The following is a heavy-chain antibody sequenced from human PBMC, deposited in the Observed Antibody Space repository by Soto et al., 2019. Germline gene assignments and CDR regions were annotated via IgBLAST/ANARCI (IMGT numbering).Heavy chain of an antibody. D-gene: IGHD6-13*01. Sequence: SETLSLTCNVSGGSISSSTYYWGWIRQPPGKGLEWIGTIYYSGSTYYNPSLKSRVTISVDTSKNQFSLKLSSVTAAYTAVYYFASIQSGGAGTVFFDYWGQGTLVTVSS. V-gene: IGHV4-39*01. J-gene: IGHJ4*02. CDR2: IYYSGST. CDR3: ASIQSGGAGTVFFDY. CDR1: GGSISSSTYY.